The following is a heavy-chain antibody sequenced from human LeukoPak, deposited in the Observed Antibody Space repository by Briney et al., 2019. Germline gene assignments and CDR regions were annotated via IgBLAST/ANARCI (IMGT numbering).Heavy chain of an antibody. Sequence: SETLSLTCAVYGGSFSGYYWSWIRQPPGKGLEWIGEINHSGSTNYNPSLKSRVTISVDTSKNQFSLKLSSVTAADTAVYYCARGRRGWYDYWGQGTLVIVSS. D-gene: IGHD6-19*01. V-gene: IGHV4-34*01. CDR3: ARGRRGWYDY. J-gene: IGHJ4*02. CDR2: INHSGST. CDR1: GGSFSGYY.